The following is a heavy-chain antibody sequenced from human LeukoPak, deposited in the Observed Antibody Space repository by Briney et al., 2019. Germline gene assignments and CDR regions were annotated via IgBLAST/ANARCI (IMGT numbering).Heavy chain of an antibody. CDR1: GFTFSSYG. CDR2: ISGSGGST. Sequence: GGSLRLSCAASGFTFSSYGMSWVRQAPGKGLEWVSAISGSGGSTYYADSVKGRFTISRDNAKNSLYLQMNSLRAEDTAVYYCARSSATTYRGAFDIWGQGTMVTVSS. J-gene: IGHJ3*02. D-gene: IGHD4-17*01. CDR3: ARSSATTYRGAFDI. V-gene: IGHV3-23*01.